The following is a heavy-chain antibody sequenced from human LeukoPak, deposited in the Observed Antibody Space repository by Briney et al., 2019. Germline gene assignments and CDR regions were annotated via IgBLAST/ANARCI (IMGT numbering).Heavy chain of an antibody. CDR2: IYHSGST. Sequence: SETLSLTCTVSGYSISSGYYWGWIRQPPGKGLEWIGSIYHSGSTYYNPSLKSRATISVDTSKNQFSLKLSSVTAADTAVYYCARDCRSEPQRYNWFDPWGQGTLVTVSS. CDR1: GYSISSGYY. CDR3: ARDCRSEPQRYNWFDP. J-gene: IGHJ5*02. V-gene: IGHV4-38-2*02. D-gene: IGHD3-16*02.